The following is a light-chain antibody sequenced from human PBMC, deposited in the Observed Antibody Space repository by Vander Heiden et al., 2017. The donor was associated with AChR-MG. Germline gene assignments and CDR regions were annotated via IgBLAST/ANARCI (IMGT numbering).Light chain of an antibody. Sequence: DIVMTQSPVTVSVSPRERATLSCRASQSVSNNLAWYQQKPGLAPRLLIYAVSVRATGVPARFSGSGSGTDFTLTISSLQSEDFAIYYCQQDHNWLTFGGGTKVEI. J-gene: IGKJ4*01. CDR2: AVS. CDR1: QSVSNN. CDR3: QQDHNWLT. V-gene: IGKV3-15*01.